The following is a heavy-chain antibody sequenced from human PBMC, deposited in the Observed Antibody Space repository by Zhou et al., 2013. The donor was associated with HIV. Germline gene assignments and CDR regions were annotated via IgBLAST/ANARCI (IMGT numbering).Heavy chain of an antibody. CDR2: IIPIFGTA. V-gene: IGHV1-69*12. Sequence: QVQLVQSGAEVKKPGSSVKVSCKASGGTFSSYAISWVRQAPGQGLEWMGGIIPIFGTANYAQKFQGRVTITADESTSTAYMELSSLRSEDTAVYYCARQESYYDFWSGWKRFDPWGQGTLVTVSS. D-gene: IGHD3-3*01. J-gene: IGHJ5*02. CDR1: GGTFSSYA. CDR3: ARQESYYDFWSGWKRFDP.